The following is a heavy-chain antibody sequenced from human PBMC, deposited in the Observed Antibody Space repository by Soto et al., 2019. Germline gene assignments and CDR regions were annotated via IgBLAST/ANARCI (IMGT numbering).Heavy chain of an antibody. J-gene: IGHJ4*02. V-gene: IGHV1-69*01. D-gene: IGHD4-17*01. CDR3: AVLLTVTKSLKYYFDY. CDR2: IIPIFGTA. Sequence: QVQLVQSGAEVKKPGSSVKVSCKASGGTFSSYAISWVRQAPGQGLEWMGGIIPIFGTANYAQKFQGRVTITADESTSTDYMELSSLRSEDTAVYYCAVLLTVTKSLKYYFDYWGQGTLVTVSS. CDR1: GGTFSSYA.